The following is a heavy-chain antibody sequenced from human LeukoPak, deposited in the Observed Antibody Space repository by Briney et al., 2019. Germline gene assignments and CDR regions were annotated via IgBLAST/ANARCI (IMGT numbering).Heavy chain of an antibody. D-gene: IGHD3-22*01. Sequence: PGGSLRLSCAASGFTFSSYSMNWVRQAPGEGLEWVSYISSSSSTIYYADSVKGRFTISRDNAKNSLYLQMNSLRAEDTAVYYCARGAYYYEDWGQGTLVTVSS. V-gene: IGHV3-48*01. J-gene: IGHJ4*02. CDR1: GFTFSSYS. CDR3: ARGAYYYED. CDR2: ISSSSSTI.